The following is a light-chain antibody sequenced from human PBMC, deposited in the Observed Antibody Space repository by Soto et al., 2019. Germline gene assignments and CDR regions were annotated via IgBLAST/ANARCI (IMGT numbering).Light chain of an antibody. J-gene: IGLJ3*02. CDR1: SSNIGAGYG. Sequence: QSVLTQPPSVSGSPGQRVTISCTGSSSNIGAGYGVHWYQQLPGTAPKLLIYGNSNRPSGVPDRFSGSKSGTSASLAITGLQAEDEADYYCQSYDGSLSRVFGGGTKLTVL. CDR2: GNS. CDR3: QSYDGSLSRV. V-gene: IGLV1-40*01.